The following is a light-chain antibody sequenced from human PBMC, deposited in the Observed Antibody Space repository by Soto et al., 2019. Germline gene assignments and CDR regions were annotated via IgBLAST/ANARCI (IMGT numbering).Light chain of an antibody. Sequence: QSALTQPASVSGSPGQSITISCTGTSSDVGGYNYVSWYHQHPGKAPKLMIYDVSHRPSGVSNRFSGSKSGNTASLTISGLQSEDETDYYCSSYTSSSTLRVFGTGTKLTVL. V-gene: IGLV2-14*01. J-gene: IGLJ1*01. CDR1: SSDVGGYNY. CDR2: DVS. CDR3: SSYTSSSTLRV.